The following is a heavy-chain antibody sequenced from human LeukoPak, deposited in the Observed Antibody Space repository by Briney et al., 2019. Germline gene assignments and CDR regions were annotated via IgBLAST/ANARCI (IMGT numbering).Heavy chain of an antibody. Sequence: PSETLSLTRTVSGGSISRSSYCWGWIRERAGRGLEWIGSIYYRRTTYYNPSLKSRATISVVTTTNHYSLKLRSVTAADPAVEYCAGGEASVPVGTGFDPWGQGTLVTVSS. D-gene: IGHD7-27*01. J-gene: IGHJ5*02. CDR2: IYYRRTT. V-gene: IGHV4-39*02. CDR3: AGGEASVPVGTGFDP. CDR1: GGSISRSSYC.